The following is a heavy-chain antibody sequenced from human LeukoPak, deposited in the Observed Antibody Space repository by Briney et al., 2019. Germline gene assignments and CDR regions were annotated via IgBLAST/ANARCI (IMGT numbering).Heavy chain of an antibody. CDR2: ISGSGGST. J-gene: IGHJ6*02. CDR1: GFTFSSYA. CDR3: AKFGGELPLPYYYYGMDV. V-gene: IGHV3-23*01. D-gene: IGHD1-26*01. Sequence: PGGSLRLSCAASGFTFSSYAMSWVRQAPGKGLEWVSAISGSGGSTYYADSVKGRFTISRDNSKNTLYLQMNSLRAEDAAVYYCAKFGGELPLPYYYYGMDVWGQGTTVTVSS.